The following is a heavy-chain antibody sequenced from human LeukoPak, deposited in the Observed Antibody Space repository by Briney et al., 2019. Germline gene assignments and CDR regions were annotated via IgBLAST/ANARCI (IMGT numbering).Heavy chain of an antibody. Sequence: SETLSLTCTVSGGSISSYYWSWIRQPPGKGLEWVGYIYYSGSTNYNPSLKSRVTISVDTSKNQFSLKLSSVTAADTAVYYCARSDSSSWGYYYYYYMDVWGKGTTVTVSS. V-gene: IGHV4-59*01. CDR3: ARSDSSSWGYYYYYYMDV. CDR1: GGSISSYY. D-gene: IGHD6-13*01. J-gene: IGHJ6*03. CDR2: IYYSGST.